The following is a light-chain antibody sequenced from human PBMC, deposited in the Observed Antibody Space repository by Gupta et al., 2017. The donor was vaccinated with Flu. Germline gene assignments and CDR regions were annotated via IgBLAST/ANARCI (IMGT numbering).Light chain of an antibody. CDR1: QSFSTY. Sequence: PSTLSASVGDRVTITCRASQSFSTYLAWYQQKPGKAPRLLIYKASNLESGVPSRFSASGSGTEFTLTISSLQPDDFATYYCQQDKNYPLTFGGGTKVEIK. CDR3: QQDKNYPLT. CDR2: KAS. J-gene: IGKJ4*01. V-gene: IGKV1-5*03.